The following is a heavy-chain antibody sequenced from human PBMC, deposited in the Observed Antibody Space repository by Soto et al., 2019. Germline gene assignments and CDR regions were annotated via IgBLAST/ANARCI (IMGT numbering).Heavy chain of an antibody. CDR2: INPSGGST. V-gene: IGHV1-46*01. Sequence: ASVKVSCKASGYTFTSYDINWVRQAPGQGLEWMGIINPSGGSTSYAQKFQGRITMTRDTSTSTVYTELSSLRSEDTAVYYCARDRYIGQLVPGDYWGRGTLVTVSS. D-gene: IGHD6-13*01. CDR3: ARDRYIGQLVPGDY. CDR1: GYTFTSYD. J-gene: IGHJ4*02.